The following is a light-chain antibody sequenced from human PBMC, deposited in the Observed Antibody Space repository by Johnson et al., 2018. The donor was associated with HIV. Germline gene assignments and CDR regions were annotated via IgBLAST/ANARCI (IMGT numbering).Light chain of an antibody. J-gene: IGLJ1*01. V-gene: IGLV1-51*02. CDR3: ATWDSSLSAYV. CDR2: ENN. CDR1: SSNIGNNY. Sequence: QSVLTQPPSVSAAPGQKVTISCSGSSSNIGNNYVSWYQQLPGTAPKLLIYENNKRPSGIPDRFSGSKSGTSATLGITGLQTGDEADYCCATWDSSLSAYVFETGTKVTV.